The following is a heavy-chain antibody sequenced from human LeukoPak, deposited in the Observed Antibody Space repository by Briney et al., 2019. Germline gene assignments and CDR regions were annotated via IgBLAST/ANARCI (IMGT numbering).Heavy chain of an antibody. D-gene: IGHD3-22*01. J-gene: IGHJ4*02. V-gene: IGHV4-34*01. CDR2: INHSGST. Sequence: PSETLSLTCAVYGGSFSGYYWSWIRQPPGKGLGWIGEINHSGSTNYNPSLKSRVTISVDTSKNQFSLKLSSVTAADTAVYYCAREPAYYYDSSGPPANSDYWGQGTLVTVSS. CDR3: AREPAYYYDSSGPPANSDY. CDR1: GGSFSGYY.